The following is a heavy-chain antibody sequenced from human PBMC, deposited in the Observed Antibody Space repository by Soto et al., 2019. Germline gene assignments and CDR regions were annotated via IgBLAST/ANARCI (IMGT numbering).Heavy chain of an antibody. V-gene: IGHV3-33*01. CDR3: ARGQGVRGVIGGVYYYYGMDV. D-gene: IGHD3-10*01. Sequence: PGGSLRLSCAASGFTFSSYGMHWVRQAPGKGLEWVAVIWYDGSNKYYADSVKGRFTISRGNSKNTLYLQMNSLRAEDTAVYYCARGQGVRGVIGGVYYYYGMDVWGQGTTVTVSS. CDR1: GFTFSSYG. J-gene: IGHJ6*02. CDR2: IWYDGSNK.